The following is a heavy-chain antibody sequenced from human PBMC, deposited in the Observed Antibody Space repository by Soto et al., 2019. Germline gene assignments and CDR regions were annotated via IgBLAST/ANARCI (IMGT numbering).Heavy chain of an antibody. V-gene: IGHV4-34*01. CDR3: ARGDDFAGNDYFDY. CDR1: GGSFSGYY. D-gene: IGHD1-1*01. Sequence: SETLSLTCAVYGGSFSGYYWSWIRQPPGKGLEWIGEINHSGSTNYNPSLKSRVNIFIDTSKNQFSLKLSSVTAADTAVYFCARGDDFAGNDYFDYWGQGLLVTVSS. J-gene: IGHJ4*02. CDR2: INHSGST.